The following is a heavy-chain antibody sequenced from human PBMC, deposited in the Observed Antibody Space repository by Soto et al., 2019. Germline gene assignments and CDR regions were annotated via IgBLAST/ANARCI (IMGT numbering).Heavy chain of an antibody. Sequence: PSETLSLTCTVSGGSISSYYWSWIRQPPGKGLEWIGYIYYSGSTNYNPSLKSRVTISVDTSASTAYMELSSLRSEDTAVYYCTRSAVRPFGGLIGPFDYWGQGTLVTVS. CDR3: TRSAVRPFGGLIGPFDY. V-gene: IGHV4-59*01. CDR2: IYYSGST. D-gene: IGHD3-16*02. J-gene: IGHJ4*02. CDR1: GGSISSYY.